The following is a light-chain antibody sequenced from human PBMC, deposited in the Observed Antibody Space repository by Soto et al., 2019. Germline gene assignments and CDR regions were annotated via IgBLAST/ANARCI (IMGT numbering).Light chain of an antibody. J-gene: IGLJ1*01. CDR3: SSYAGSNRV. Sequence: QSVLTQPASASGSPGQSVTISCTGTISDVGSSNYVSWYQQHPGKAPKVVIYEVTKRPSGVPDRFSGSKSGNTASLTVSGLQAEDEADYYCSSYAGSNRVIGTGTKVTVL. CDR2: EVT. V-gene: IGLV2-8*01. CDR1: ISDVGSSNY.